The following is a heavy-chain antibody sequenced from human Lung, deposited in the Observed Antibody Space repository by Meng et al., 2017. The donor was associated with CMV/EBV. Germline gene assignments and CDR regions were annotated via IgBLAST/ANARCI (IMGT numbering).Heavy chain of an antibody. CDR2: ISSSGSTI. CDR3: ASLVVTTLYYYYGMDV. Sequence: SCAASGFTLSDYYMSWIRQAPGKGLEWVSYISSSGSTIYYADSVKGRFTISRDNAKNSLYLQMNSLRAEDTAVYYCASLVVTTLYYYYGMDVWGQGTXVTVSS. V-gene: IGHV3-11*04. D-gene: IGHD4-23*01. CDR1: GFTLSDYY. J-gene: IGHJ6*02.